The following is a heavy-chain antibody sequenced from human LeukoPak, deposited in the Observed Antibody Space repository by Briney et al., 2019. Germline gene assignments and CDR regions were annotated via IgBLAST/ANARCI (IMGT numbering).Heavy chain of an antibody. CDR2: IYYSGST. V-gene: IGHV4-39*01. CDR1: GGSISSSSYY. Sequence: SETLSLTCTVSGGSISSSSYYWGWIRQPPGKGLEWIGSIYYSGSTYYNPSLKSRVTISIDTSKNQFSLRLNSVTAADTAMYYCAKSGGYGLIDYWGQGTLVTVSS. D-gene: IGHD1-26*01. CDR3: AKSGGYGLIDY. J-gene: IGHJ4*02.